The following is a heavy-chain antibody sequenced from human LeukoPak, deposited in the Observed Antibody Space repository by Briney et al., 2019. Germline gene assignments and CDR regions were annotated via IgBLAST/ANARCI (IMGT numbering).Heavy chain of an antibody. Sequence: SPGGSLRLSCAVSRITFRNAWMSWVRQAPGKGLEWVARIRSKTEGETKEYAASVKGRFTISRDDSRNRLYLQMNSLETEDTAVYYCATGVVTGTSRWGQGTLVTVSS. D-gene: IGHD1-1*01. CDR2: IRSKTEGETK. J-gene: IGHJ4*02. V-gene: IGHV3-15*01. CDR3: ATGVVTGTSR. CDR1: RITFRNAW.